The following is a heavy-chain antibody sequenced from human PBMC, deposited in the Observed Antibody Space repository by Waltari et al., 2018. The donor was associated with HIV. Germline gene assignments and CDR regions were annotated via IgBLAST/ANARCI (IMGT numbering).Heavy chain of an antibody. CDR3: ARGRVQVRGAMYYFDY. V-gene: IGHV1-8*01. J-gene: IGHJ4*02. CDR2: MKPNSGNK. CDR1: GYTFTSYD. D-gene: IGHD3-10*01. Sequence: QVQLVQSGAEVKKPGASVKVSCKASGYTFTSYDINWVRQATGQGLEWMGWMKPNSGNKGYPQKFKGRVTMTRNTSISTAYMELSSLRSEETAVYYCARGRVQVRGAMYYFDYWGQGTLVTVSS.